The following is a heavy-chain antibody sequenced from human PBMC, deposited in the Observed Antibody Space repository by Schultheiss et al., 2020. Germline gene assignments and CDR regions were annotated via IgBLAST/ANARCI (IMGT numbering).Heavy chain of an antibody. CDR1: GFTFSSYA. D-gene: IGHD5-24*01. V-gene: IGHV3-30-3*01. Sequence: GGSLRLSCAASGFTFSSYAMHWVRQAPGKGLEWVAVMSYDGSNKYYADSVKGRFTISRDNSKNTLYLQMNSLRAEDTAVYYCARDDGEMATIRGAFDIWGQGTMVTVSS. J-gene: IGHJ3*02. CDR2: MSYDGSNK. CDR3: ARDDGEMATIRGAFDI.